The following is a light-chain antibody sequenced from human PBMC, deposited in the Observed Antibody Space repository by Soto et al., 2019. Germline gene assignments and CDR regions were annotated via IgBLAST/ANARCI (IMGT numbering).Light chain of an antibody. V-gene: IGKV3D-15*01. J-gene: IGKJ3*01. Sequence: MVMTQSPATRSVSPGERATISCRASQSVSTKLAWYQQKPGQAPRLLIYGAYTRATGIPARFSGSGSETAFTLNISSLQSEDFAVYYCQQYNNWPYTFGPGTRVDIK. CDR1: QSVSTK. CDR3: QQYNNWPYT. CDR2: GAY.